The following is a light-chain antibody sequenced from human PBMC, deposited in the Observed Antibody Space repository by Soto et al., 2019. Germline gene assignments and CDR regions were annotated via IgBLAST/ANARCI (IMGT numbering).Light chain of an antibody. V-gene: IGKV1-27*01. CDR2: AAS. CDR1: QGISNY. J-gene: IGKJ1*01. Sequence: DIQMTQSPSSLSASVGDRVTITCRASQGISNYVAWYQQKPGKVPKLLIYAASTLQSGVPSRFSGSGSGTDFTLTISSLQPEVVATYYCQKYNSPPWTFGQGTKVEIK. CDR3: QKYNSPPWT.